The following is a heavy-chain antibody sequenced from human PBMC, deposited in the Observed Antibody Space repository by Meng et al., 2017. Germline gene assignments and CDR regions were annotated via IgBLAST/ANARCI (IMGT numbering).Heavy chain of an antibody. D-gene: IGHD3-22*01. CDR3: ARDQYRHEEYYYDSSGYCDY. CDR2: ISSSSSYI. CDR1: GFTFSSYS. Sequence: GESLKISCAASGFTFSSYSMNWVRQAPGKGLEWVASISSSSSYIYYADSVKGRFTISRDNAKNSLYLQMNSLRAEDTAVYYCARDQYRHEEYYYDSSGYCDYWGQGTLVTVSS. V-gene: IGHV3-21*01. J-gene: IGHJ4*02.